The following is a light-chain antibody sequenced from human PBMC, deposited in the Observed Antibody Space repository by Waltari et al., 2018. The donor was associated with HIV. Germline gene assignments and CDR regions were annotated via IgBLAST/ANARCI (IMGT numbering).Light chain of an antibody. CDR3: QQTNTFPWT. CDR1: HDISTW. J-gene: IGKJ1*01. CDR2: GSS. Sequence: DIQMTQSPSSVSASVGDRGTITCRASHDISTWLAWYQQKPGKAPNLLISGSSYLESGVPSRFSGSESGTTFTLTINSLQTEDFATYFCQQTNTFPWTFGQGTRVDIK. V-gene: IGKV1D-12*01.